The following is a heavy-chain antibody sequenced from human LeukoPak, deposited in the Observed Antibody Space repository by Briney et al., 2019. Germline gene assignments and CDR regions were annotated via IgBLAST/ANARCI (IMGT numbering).Heavy chain of an antibody. Sequence: ASVKVSCKASGYTFTSYDINWVRQATGQGLEWMGWMNPNSGNTGYAQKFQGRVTMTRNTSISTAYMVLSSLRSEDTAVYYCARYYGSGSYYISIYDYVWGSYPPHFDYWGQGTLVTVSS. CDR3: ARYYGSGSYYISIYDYVWGSYPPHFDY. V-gene: IGHV1-8*01. CDR2: MNPNSGNT. D-gene: IGHD3-16*02. J-gene: IGHJ4*02. CDR1: GYTFTSYD.